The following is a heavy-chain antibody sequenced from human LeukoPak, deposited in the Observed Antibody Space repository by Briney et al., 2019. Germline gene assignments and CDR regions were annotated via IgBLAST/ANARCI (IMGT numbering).Heavy chain of an antibody. CDR1: GFTFNTYS. D-gene: IGHD2-2*02. Sequence: GGSLRLSCAASGFTFNTYSMNGVRQAPGKGLEWVSYISSSSSYIYYADSVKGRFTISRDNAKNSLYLQMNSLRAEDTAVYYCARDACSTTSCDIYNFDYWGQGDLVTVSS. J-gene: IGHJ4*02. CDR3: ARDACSTTSCDIYNFDY. CDR2: ISSSSSYI. V-gene: IGHV3-21*01.